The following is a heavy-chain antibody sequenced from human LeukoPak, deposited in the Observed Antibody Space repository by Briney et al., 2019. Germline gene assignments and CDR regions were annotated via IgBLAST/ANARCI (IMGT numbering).Heavy chain of an antibody. V-gene: IGHV4-39*01. CDR2: IYYSGST. CDR1: GGSISSSSYY. Sequence: SETLSLTCTVSGGSISSSSYYWGWIRQPPGKGLEWIGSIYYSGSTYYNPSLKSRVTISVDTSKNQFSLKLGSVTAADTAVYYCARQIRGSMADAFDIWGQGTMVTVSS. D-gene: IGHD2-8*01. J-gene: IGHJ3*02. CDR3: ARQIRGSMADAFDI.